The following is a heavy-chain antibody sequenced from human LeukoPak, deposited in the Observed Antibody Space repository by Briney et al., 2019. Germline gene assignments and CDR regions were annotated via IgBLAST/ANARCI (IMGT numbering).Heavy chain of an antibody. V-gene: IGHV4-4*07. D-gene: IGHD6-13*01. Sequence: SETLSLTCTVSGGSISGYYWSWIRQPAGRGLEWIGRIYSNGDTRYNPSLKSRVTMSVDTSKNQLSLKLGPVTAADTAVYYCARAAGAAGGQYFDYWGQGTLVTVSS. CDR2: IYSNGDT. CDR3: ARAAGAAGGQYFDY. CDR1: GGSISGYY. J-gene: IGHJ4*02.